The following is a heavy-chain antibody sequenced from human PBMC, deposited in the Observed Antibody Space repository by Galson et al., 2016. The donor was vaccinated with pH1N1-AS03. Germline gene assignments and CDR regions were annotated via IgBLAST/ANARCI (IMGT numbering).Heavy chain of an antibody. D-gene: IGHD3-16*01. Sequence: SLRLSCAVSGFTLSAYWMYWVRQTPGTRPVWVSRISRDGSTREHADSVKGRSRVSRDNARNTLHLHMSNLSDDDTAVYYCVAYDWGRTDFWGQGTLVTVSS. CDR3: VAYDWGRTDF. V-gene: IGHV3-74*03. J-gene: IGHJ4*02. CDR2: ISRDGSTR. CDR1: GFTLSAYW.